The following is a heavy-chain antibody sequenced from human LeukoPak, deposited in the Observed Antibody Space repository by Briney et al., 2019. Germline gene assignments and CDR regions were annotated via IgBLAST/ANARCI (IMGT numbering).Heavy chain of an antibody. CDR3: ARPKGFPRYSSGWYED. CDR2: INPSGGST. J-gene: IGHJ4*02. Sequence: ASVKVSCKASGYTFTSYYMHWVRQAPGQGLEWMGIINPSGGSTSYAQKLQGRVTMTTDTSTSTAYMELRSLRSDDTAVYYCARPKGFPRYSSGWYEDWGQGTLVTVSS. V-gene: IGHV1-46*01. D-gene: IGHD6-19*01. CDR1: GYTFTSYY.